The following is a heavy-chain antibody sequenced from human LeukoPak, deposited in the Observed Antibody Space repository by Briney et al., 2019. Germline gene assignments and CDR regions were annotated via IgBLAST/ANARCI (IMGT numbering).Heavy chain of an antibody. CDR2: ITTKGDKT. D-gene: IGHD1-26*01. CDR3: ARGGATTLFDY. CDR1: GFTFSSYA. V-gene: IGHV3-64*01. J-gene: IGHJ4*02. Sequence: GGSLRLSCAASGFTFSSYAMHWVRQAPGKGLEYVSAITTKGDKTYYGNSVKGRFTISRDNSKNTLYLQMGSLRIEDMAVYYCARGGATTLFDYWGQGTLVTVSS.